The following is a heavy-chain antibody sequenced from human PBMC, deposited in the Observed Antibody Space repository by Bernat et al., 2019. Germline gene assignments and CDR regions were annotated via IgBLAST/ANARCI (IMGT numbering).Heavy chain of an antibody. V-gene: IGHV3-15*01. J-gene: IGHJ6*02. CDR3: TTDPHCSGGSCYYYYYGMDV. CDR2: IKSKTDGGTT. CDR1: GFTFSNAW. Sequence: EVQLVESGGGLVKPGGSLRLSCAASGFTFSNAWMSWVRQAPGKGLEWVGRIKSKTDGGTTDYAAPVKGRFTISRDDSKNTLYLQMNSLKTEDTAVYYCTTDPHCSGGSCYYYYYGMDVWGQGTTVTVSS. D-gene: IGHD2-15*01.